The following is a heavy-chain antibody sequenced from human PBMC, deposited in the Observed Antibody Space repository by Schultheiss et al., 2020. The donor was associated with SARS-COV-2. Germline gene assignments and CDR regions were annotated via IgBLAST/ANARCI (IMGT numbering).Heavy chain of an antibody. Sequence: GGSLRLSCAASGFTFSSYAIHWVRQAPGKGLEWTAVISYDGSNKYYADSVKGRFTISRDNSKNTLYLQMNSLRAEDTAVYYCANTRLWLVQPNARFDYWGQGTLVTVSS. V-gene: IGHV3-30*04. D-gene: IGHD6-19*01. CDR3: ANTRLWLVQPNARFDY. J-gene: IGHJ4*02. CDR2: ISYDGSNK. CDR1: GFTFSSYA.